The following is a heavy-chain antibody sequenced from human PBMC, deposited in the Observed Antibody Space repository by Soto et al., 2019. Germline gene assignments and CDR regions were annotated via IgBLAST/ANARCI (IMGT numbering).Heavy chain of an antibody. Sequence: SETLSLTCAVSGVSISSGGYSWSWIRQPPGKGLEWIGYIYHSGRTNYNPSLKSRVTISVERSKNLFSLKLSSVTAADTAVYYCARSEATVLDYWGQGTLVTVSS. D-gene: IGHD4-17*01. CDR3: ARSEATVLDY. CDR1: GVSISSGGYS. J-gene: IGHJ4*02. V-gene: IGHV4-30-2*01. CDR2: IYHSGRT.